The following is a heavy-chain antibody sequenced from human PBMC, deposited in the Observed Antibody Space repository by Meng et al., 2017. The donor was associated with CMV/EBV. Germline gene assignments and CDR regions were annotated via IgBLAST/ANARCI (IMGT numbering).Heavy chain of an antibody. CDR2: ISYDGSNK. CDR3: ARDQVLYDFWSGYYYYGMDV. J-gene: IGHJ6*02. Sequence: GESLKISCAASGFTFSSYAMHWVRQAPGKGLEWVAVISYDGSNKYYADSVKGRFTISRDNSKNSLYLQMNSLRAEDTAVYYCARDQVLYDFWSGYYYYGMDVWGQGTTVTVSS. V-gene: IGHV3-30-3*01. CDR1: GFTFSSYA. D-gene: IGHD3-3*01.